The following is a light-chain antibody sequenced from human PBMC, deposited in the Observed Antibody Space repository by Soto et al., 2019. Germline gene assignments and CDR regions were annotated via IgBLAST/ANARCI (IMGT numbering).Light chain of an antibody. CDR1: QTISSW. J-gene: IGKJ1*01. CDR3: QHSNSYSEA. V-gene: IGKV1-5*03. Sequence: DIQMTQSPSTLSGSVGDRVTITCRASQTISSWLAWYQQKPGKAPKLLIYKASTLKSGVPSRFSGSGSGTEFTLTISSPQPDDFATYYCQHSNSYSEAFGQGTRWIS. CDR2: KAS.